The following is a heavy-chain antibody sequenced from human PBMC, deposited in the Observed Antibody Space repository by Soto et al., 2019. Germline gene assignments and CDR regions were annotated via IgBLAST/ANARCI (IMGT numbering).Heavy chain of an antibody. CDR2: IYPGDSDI. CDR3: ARRAVDDAFDI. V-gene: IGHV5-51*01. J-gene: IGHJ3*02. CDR1: EYSFTTYW. Sequence: GESLKISCKGSEYSFTTYWIGWVRQMPGEGLEWMGIIYPGDSDIRYSPSLQGQVTISADKSISTAYLQWSSLKASDSAIYYCARRAVDDAFDIWGQGTMVTV.